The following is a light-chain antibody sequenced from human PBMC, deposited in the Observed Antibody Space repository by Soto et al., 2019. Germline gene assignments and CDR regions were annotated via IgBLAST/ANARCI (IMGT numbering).Light chain of an antibody. V-gene: IGKV3-15*01. Sequence: EIVMTQSPATLSVSPGERATLSCRASQSVGSGLSWYQQKPDQAPRLLIYGASTRATGIPARFSGTGSGTEFTLTISSLQSEDFAVYYCQQYGRSPTTFGQGTKVDIK. CDR1: QSVGSG. CDR3: QQYGRSPTT. CDR2: GAS. J-gene: IGKJ1*01.